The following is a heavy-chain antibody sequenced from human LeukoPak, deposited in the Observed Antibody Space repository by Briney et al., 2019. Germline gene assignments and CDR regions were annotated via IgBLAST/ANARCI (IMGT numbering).Heavy chain of an antibody. CDR2: IKQDGSEK. CDR1: GFTFSSYW. V-gene: IGHV3-7*01. Sequence: QPGGSLRLSCAGSGFTFSSYWMSWVRQAPGKGLQWVANIKQDGSEKYYVDSVKGRFTISRDNAKNSLYLQMNSLRAEDTAVYFCARAFNDGFDIWGQGTMVTVSS. J-gene: IGHJ3*02. CDR3: ARAFNDGFDI.